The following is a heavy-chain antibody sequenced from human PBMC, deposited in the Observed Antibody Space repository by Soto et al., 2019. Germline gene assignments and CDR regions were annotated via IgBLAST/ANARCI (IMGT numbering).Heavy chain of an antibody. V-gene: IGHV4-39*01. CDR3: VSQRTTVPTQAYFDY. D-gene: IGHD4-17*01. J-gene: IGHJ4*02. CDR1: GGSVTNSSYY. Sequence: SETLSFTCTVSGGSVTNSSYYWGWIRQSPGKGLEWIGSVYYRGRSYSKSSVKSRVTISVDTSKNRFSLSLNSVTASDTAVYFCVSQRTTVPTQAYFDYWGPGALVTVSS. CDR2: VYYRGRS.